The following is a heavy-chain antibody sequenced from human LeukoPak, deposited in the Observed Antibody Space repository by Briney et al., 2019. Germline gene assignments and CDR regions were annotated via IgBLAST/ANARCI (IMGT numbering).Heavy chain of an antibody. CDR2: INPSGGST. J-gene: IGHJ5*02. CDR1: GYTFTSYY. Sequence: ASVKVSCKASGYTFTSYYMHWVRQAPGQGLEWMGIINPSGGSTSYAQKFQGRVTMTREMSTSTVYMELSSLRSEDTAVCYCASSPAAIGFNWFDPWGQGTLVTVSS. CDR3: ASSPAAIGFNWFDP. V-gene: IGHV1-46*01. D-gene: IGHD2-2*01.